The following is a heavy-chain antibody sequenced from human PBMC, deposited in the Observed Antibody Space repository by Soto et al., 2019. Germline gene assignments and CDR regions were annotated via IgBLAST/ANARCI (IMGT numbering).Heavy chain of an antibody. CDR2: IGTGHDT. J-gene: IGHJ4*02. V-gene: IGHV3-13*01. Sequence: ESGGGLVQPGGSLRLSCAASGFNFSSYDMHWVRQVPGKGLEWVSAIGTGHDTYYPGSVKGRFTLSRENAKNSLYLQMNSLRAGDTAVYYRAREAAGTPFLIDYWGQGTLVAVSS. D-gene: IGHD6-19*01. CDR1: GFNFSSYD. CDR3: AREAAGTPFLIDY.